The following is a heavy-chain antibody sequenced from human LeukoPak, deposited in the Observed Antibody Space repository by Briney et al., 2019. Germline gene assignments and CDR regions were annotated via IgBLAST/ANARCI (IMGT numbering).Heavy chain of an antibody. CDR3: ARDISDGYVDY. D-gene: IGHD5-24*01. CDR2: IIPIFGTA. V-gene: IGHV1-69*05. J-gene: IGHJ4*02. Sequence: SVKVSRKASGGTFSSYAISWVRQAPGQGLEWMGRIIPIFGTANYAQKFQGRVTITTDESTSTAYMELSSLRSEDTAVYYCARDISDGYVDYWGQGTLVTVSS. CDR1: GGTFSSYA.